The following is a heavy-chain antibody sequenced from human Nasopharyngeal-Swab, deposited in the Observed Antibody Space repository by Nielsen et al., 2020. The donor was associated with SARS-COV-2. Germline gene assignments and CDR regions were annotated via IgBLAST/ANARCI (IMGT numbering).Heavy chain of an antibody. D-gene: IGHD3-22*01. CDR2: FNHSGST. J-gene: IGHJ4*02. Sequence: WIRQPPGKGLEWIGEFNHSGSTNYTPSLKSRVTISVDTSKNQFSLKLSSVTAADTAVYYCARDPGSGSFYFDYWGQGTLVTVSS. CDR3: ARDPGSGSFYFDY. V-gene: IGHV4-34*01.